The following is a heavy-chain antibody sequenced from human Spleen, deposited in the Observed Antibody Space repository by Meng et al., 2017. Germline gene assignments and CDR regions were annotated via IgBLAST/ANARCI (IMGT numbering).Heavy chain of an antibody. J-gene: IGHJ4*02. V-gene: IGHV3-33*01. CDR3: ARDDVGDCGGDCYSGVLIDY. Sequence: GESLKISCAASGFTFSSYGMHWVRQAPGKGLEWVAVIWYDGSNKYYADSVKGRFTISRDNSKNTLYLQMNSLRAEDTAVYYCARDDVGDCGGDCYSGVLIDYWGQGTLVTVSS. CDR1: GFTFSSYG. D-gene: IGHD2-21*01. CDR2: IWYDGSNK.